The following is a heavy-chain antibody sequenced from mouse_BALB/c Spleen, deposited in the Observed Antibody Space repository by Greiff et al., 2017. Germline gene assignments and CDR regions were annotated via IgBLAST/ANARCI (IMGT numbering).Heavy chain of an antibody. J-gene: IGHJ3*01. Sequence: QVQLQQPGAELVKPGASVKLSCKASGYTFTSYWMHWVEQRPGQGLEWIGEINPSNGRTNYNEKFKSKATLTVDKSSSTAYMQLSSLTSEDSAVYYCARDIGGYPAYWGQGTLVTVSA. D-gene: IGHD2-14*01. V-gene: IGHV1S81*02. CDR2: INPSNGRT. CDR1: GYTFTSYW. CDR3: ARDIGGYPAY.